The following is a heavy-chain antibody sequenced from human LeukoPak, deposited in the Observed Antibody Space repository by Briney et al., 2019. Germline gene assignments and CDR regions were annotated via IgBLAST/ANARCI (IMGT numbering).Heavy chain of an antibody. J-gene: IGHJ4*02. CDR2: ISSSGSTI. Sequence: GGSLRLSCAASGFTLSSYEMNWVRQAPGKGLEWVSYISSSGSTIYYADSVKGRFTISRDNAKNSLYLQMNSLRAEDTALYYCARALRRYCSSTSCYYSDYWGQGTLVTVSS. CDR1: GFTLSSYE. V-gene: IGHV3-48*03. CDR3: ARALRRYCSSTSCYYSDY. D-gene: IGHD2-2*01.